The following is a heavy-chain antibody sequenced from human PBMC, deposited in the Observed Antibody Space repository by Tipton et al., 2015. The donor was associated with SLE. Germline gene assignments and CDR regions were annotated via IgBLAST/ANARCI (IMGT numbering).Heavy chain of an antibody. Sequence: TLSLTCTVSGGSISSGDYYWSWIRQPPGKGLEWIGYIYYGGSTYYNPSLKSRVTISVDTSKNQFSLKLSSVTAADTAVYYCASTVTPWLAFDIWGQGTMVTVSS. CDR2: IYYGGST. J-gene: IGHJ3*02. D-gene: IGHD4-17*01. V-gene: IGHV4-30-4*01. CDR1: GGSISSGDYY. CDR3: ASTVTPWLAFDI.